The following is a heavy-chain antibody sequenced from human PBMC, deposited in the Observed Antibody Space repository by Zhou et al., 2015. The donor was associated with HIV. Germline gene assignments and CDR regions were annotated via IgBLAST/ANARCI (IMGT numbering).Heavy chain of an antibody. D-gene: IGHD6-6*01. CDR3: ARDLRPSIAARQDYYYYMDV. Sequence: QVQLVQSGAEVKKPGSSVKVSCKASGGTFSSYAISWVRQAPGQGLEWMGGIIPIFGTANYAQKFQGRVTITADESTSTAYMELSSLRSEDTAVYYCARDLRPSIAARQDYYYYMDVWGKGTTVTVSS. CDR2: IIPIFGTA. CDR1: GGTFSSYA. J-gene: IGHJ6*03. V-gene: IGHV1-69*01.